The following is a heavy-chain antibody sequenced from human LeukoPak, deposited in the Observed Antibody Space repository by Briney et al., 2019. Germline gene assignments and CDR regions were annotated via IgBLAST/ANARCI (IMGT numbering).Heavy chain of an antibody. D-gene: IGHD3-9*01. V-gene: IGHV1-2*02. Sequence: GASVKVSCKISGYTFNDYYVHWVRQAPGQGLEWMGWINPNSGRTNYAPKFQGRVTLTTDTSISTAYMELSSLISGDTALYFCARDSSDVLTGYYHFWGQGTLVTVSS. CDR2: INPNSGRT. J-gene: IGHJ4*02. CDR3: ARDSSDVLTGYYHF. CDR1: GYTFNDYY.